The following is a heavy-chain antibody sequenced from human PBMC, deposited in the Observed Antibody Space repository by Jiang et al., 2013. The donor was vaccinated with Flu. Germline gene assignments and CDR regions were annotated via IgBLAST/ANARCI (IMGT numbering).Heavy chain of an antibody. CDR3: AKDRRPYSGSYPQSPSDY. Sequence: VQLVESGGGLVQPGGSLRLSCAASGFTFSSYVMSWVRQAPGKGLEWVSAISGSGGSTYYADSVKGRFTISRDNSKNTLYLQMNSLRAEDTAVYYCAKDRRPYSGSYPQSPSDYWGQGTLVTVSS. D-gene: IGHD1-26*01. J-gene: IGHJ4*02. CDR1: GFTFSSYV. CDR2: ISGSGGST. V-gene: IGHV3-23*04.